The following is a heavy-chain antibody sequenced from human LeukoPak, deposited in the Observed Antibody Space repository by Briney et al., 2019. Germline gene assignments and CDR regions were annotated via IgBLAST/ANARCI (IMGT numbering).Heavy chain of an antibody. D-gene: IGHD3-22*01. CDR1: GYTFTGYY. CDR3: AREEPYYYDSSGYYKNY. J-gene: IGHJ4*02. V-gene: IGHV1-69*04. Sequence: ASVKVSCKASGYTFTGYYMHWVRQAPGQGLEWMGRIIPILGIADYAQKFQGRVTITADKSTSTAYMELSSLRSEDTAVYYCAREEPYYYDSSGYYKNYWGQGTLVTVSS. CDR2: IIPILGIA.